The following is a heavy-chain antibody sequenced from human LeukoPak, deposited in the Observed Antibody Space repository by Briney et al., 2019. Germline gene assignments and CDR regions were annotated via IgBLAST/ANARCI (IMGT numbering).Heavy chain of an antibody. V-gene: IGHV3-30-3*01. Sequence: GGSLRLSCAASGFTFSSYAMHWVRQAPGKGLEWVAVISYDGSNKYYADSVKGRFTISRDNSKNTLYLQMNSLRAEDTAVYYCARENSSSWVFDYWGQGALVTVSS. CDR1: GFTFSSYA. D-gene: IGHD6-13*01. J-gene: IGHJ4*02. CDR3: ARENSSSWVFDY. CDR2: ISYDGSNK.